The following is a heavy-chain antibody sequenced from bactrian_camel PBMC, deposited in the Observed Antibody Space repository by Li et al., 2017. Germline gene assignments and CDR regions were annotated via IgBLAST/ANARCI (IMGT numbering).Heavy chain of an antibody. CDR3: AARKSLLPNSLLLDRNFYTS. J-gene: IGHJ6*01. V-gene: IGHV3S53*01. CDR2: ITQYADT. D-gene: IGHD2*01. CDR1: ESADSMGS. Sequence: HVQLVESGGGSVQPGGSLRLSCTGFESADSMGSMGWFRQAPGKEREGVAAITQYADTYYMSAVKGRFTISQDSTKKTLYLQMNRLQPEDTAMYYCAARKSLLPNSLLLDRNFYTSWGQGTQVTVS.